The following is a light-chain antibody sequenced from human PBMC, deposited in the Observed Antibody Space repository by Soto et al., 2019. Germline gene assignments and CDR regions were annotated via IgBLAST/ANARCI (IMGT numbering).Light chain of an antibody. CDR2: RAS. CDR3: QHCDTYWA. V-gene: IGKV1-5*03. CDR1: QSVSRW. J-gene: IGKJ1*01. Sequence: DIQMTQSPSTLSASVGDRVNITCRASQSVSRWLAWYQQKPGQAPKVMIYRASTLETGVPSRFSASGFGTEFTLTISSLQPDDNATYYCQHCDTYWAFGQGTKVEVE.